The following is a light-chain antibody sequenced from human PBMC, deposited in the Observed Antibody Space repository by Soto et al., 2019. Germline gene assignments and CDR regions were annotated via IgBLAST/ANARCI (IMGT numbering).Light chain of an antibody. CDR1: PPVRGNY. CDR2: EAS. J-gene: IGKJ2*01. Sequence: FGLTQSPGTLSLSPGERATLSCRARPPVRGNYIAWYQHKPGHAPRVLIFEASRRATGTPDRFSGSGSGTDFTLTIRRLEPEDFCAYYCQLYVNSPFTFGQGTNLQI. V-gene: IGKV3-20*01. CDR3: QLYVNSPFT.